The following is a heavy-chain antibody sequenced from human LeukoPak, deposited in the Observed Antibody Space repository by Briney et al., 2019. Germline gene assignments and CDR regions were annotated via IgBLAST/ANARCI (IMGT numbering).Heavy chain of an antibody. V-gene: IGHV4-4*07. CDR2: IYTSGST. Sequence: SETLSLTCTVSGGSISSYYWSWIRQPAGKGLEWIGRIYTSGSTYYNPSLKSRVTMSVDTSKNQFSLKLSSVTAADTAVYYCARVYHNPKNAFDIWGRGTMVTVSS. J-gene: IGHJ3*02. CDR1: GGSISSYY. CDR3: ARVYHNPKNAFDI. D-gene: IGHD3-10*01.